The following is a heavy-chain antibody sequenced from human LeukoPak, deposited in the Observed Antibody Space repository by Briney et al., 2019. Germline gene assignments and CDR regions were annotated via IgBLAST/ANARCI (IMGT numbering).Heavy chain of an antibody. V-gene: IGHV1-18*01. CDR2: ISAYNGNT. CDR1: GYTFTSYG. CDR3: ARDQVVVVVPAARGYGMDV. D-gene: IGHD2-2*01. Sequence: ASVKVSCKASGYTFTSYGISWVRQAPGQGFEWMGWISAYNGNTNYAQKLQGRVTMTTDTSTSTAYMELRSLRSDDTAVYYCARDQVVVVVPAARGYGMDVWGQGTTVTVSS. J-gene: IGHJ6*02.